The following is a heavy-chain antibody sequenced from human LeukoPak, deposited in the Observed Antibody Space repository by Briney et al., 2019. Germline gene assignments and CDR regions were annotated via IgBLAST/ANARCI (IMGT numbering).Heavy chain of an antibody. CDR1: GGSISSYY. Sequence: SETLSLTCTVSGGSISSYYWSWIRQPPGKGLEWIGYIYYSGSTNYNPSLKSRVTISVDTSKNQFSLKLSSVTAADTAVYYCARGRDSSGRENNWFDPWGQGTLVTVSS. D-gene: IGHD3-22*01. CDR2: IYYSGST. J-gene: IGHJ5*02. CDR3: ARGRDSSGRENNWFDP. V-gene: IGHV4-59*12.